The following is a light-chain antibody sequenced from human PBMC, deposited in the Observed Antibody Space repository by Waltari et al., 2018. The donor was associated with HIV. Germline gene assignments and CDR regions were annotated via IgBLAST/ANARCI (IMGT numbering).Light chain of an antibody. J-gene: IGLJ3*02. CDR1: NSNIGAGFD. CDR3: QTYDSSLRGRGV. CDR2: GNN. V-gene: IGLV1-40*01. Sequence: QSVLTQPPSVSGAPGQRVTISCTGNNSNIGAGFDVHWYQQIPGTAPKLLIYGNNNRPSGVPDRFSGSKSGTSASLAITGLQGEDEADYYCQTYDSSLRGRGVFGGGTKLTVL.